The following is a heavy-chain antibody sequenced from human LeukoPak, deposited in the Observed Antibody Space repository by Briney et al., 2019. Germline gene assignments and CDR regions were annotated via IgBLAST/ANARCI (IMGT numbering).Heavy chain of an antibody. CDR2: IYHSGST. CDR1: GGSISSSNW. D-gene: IGHD2-15*01. V-gene: IGHV4-4*02. J-gene: IGHJ4*02. CDR3: ARTYCNGGSCYDY. Sequence: SETLSLTCTVSGGSISSSNWWSWVRQPPGKGLEWIGEIYHSGSTNYNPSLKSRVTISVDKSKNQFSLKLSSVTAADTAVYYCARTYCNGGSCYDYWGQGTLVTVSS.